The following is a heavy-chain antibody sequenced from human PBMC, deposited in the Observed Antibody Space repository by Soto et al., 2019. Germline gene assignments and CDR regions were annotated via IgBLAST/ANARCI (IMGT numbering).Heavy chain of an antibody. D-gene: IGHD4-17*01. J-gene: IGHJ3*02. CDR1: GFSLSTSGVG. CDR2: IYWDDDK. V-gene: IGHV2-5*02. CDR3: AHDSHDYGSIGAFDI. Sequence: SGPTLGKPTQTLALACTFSGFSLSTSGVGVGWIRQPPGKALEWLALIYWDDDKRYSPSLKSRLTITKDTSKNQVFLTMTNMDPVDTATYYCAHDSHDYGSIGAFDIWGQGTMVTVSS.